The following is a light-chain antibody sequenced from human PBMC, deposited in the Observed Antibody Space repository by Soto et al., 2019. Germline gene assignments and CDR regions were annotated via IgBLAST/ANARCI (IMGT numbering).Light chain of an antibody. V-gene: IGKV3-20*01. J-gene: IGKJ2*01. CDR1: QSASRSY. Sequence: EIVLTQSPGTLSLSPGERATLSCRASQSASRSYLAWYQQNPGQAPRLLIYGASSRATGIPDRFSGSGSGTDFTLTISRLEPEDFAVYYCQQYGSSPYTFGQGTKLEIK. CDR2: GAS. CDR3: QQYGSSPYT.